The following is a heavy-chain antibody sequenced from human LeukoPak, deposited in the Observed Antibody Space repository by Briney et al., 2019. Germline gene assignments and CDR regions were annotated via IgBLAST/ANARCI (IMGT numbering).Heavy chain of an antibody. Sequence: KPGNPPQTSCKASGSNINSYWNGCVRQMPGKSPQWMVIIYPGDSDIKYTPSFQGPVTISADKSISTAYLQWSRLKASETAMYYCARGDYYGAGSYYKEGLFHCWGEGTLVTVS. D-gene: IGHD3-10*01. CDR2: IYPGDSDI. CDR1: GSNINSYW. CDR3: ARGDYYGAGSYYKEGLFHC. V-gene: IGHV5-51*01. J-gene: IGHJ4*02.